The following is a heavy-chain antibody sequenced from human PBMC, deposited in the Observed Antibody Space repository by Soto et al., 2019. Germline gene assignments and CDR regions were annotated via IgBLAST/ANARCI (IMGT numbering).Heavy chain of an antibody. CDR2: ISAYNGNT. V-gene: IGHV1-18*01. CDR3: ARMEYGDYVEWFDP. D-gene: IGHD4-17*01. CDR1: GYTFTSYG. Sequence: ASVKVSCKASGYTFTSYGISWVRQAPGQGLEWMGWISAYNGNTNYAQKLQGRVTMTTDTSTSTAYMELRSLRSDDTAVYYCARMEYGDYVEWFDPWGQGTLVTVSS. J-gene: IGHJ5*02.